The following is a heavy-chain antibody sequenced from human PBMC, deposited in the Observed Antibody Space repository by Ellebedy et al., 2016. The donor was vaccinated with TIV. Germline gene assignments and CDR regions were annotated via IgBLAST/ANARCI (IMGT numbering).Heavy chain of an antibody. CDR2: VYYSGST. D-gene: IGHD4-17*01. CDR1: GGSVSSGSYY. CDR3: ARASRYGDRDY. J-gene: IGHJ4*02. V-gene: IGHV4-61*01. Sequence: SETLSLTXTVSGGSVSSGSYYWSWIRQPPGKGLEWIGYVYYSGSTNYNPSLKSRVTISVDTSKNQFSLKLSSVTAADTAVYYCARASRYGDRDYWGQGTLVTVSS.